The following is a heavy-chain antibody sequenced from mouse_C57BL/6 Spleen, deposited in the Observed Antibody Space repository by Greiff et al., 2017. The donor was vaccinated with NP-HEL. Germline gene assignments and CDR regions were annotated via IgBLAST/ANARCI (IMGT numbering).Heavy chain of an antibody. J-gene: IGHJ2*01. CDR3: VRQGDDYGDFDY. Sequence: EVNLVESGGGLVQPKGSLKLSCAASGFSFNTYAMNWVRQAPGKGLEWVARIRSKSNNYATYYADSVKDRFTISRDDSESMLYLQMNNLKTEDTAMYYCVRQGDDYGDFDYWGQGTTLTVSS. D-gene: IGHD2-4*01. CDR1: GFSFNTYA. CDR2: IRSKSNNYAT. V-gene: IGHV10-1*01.